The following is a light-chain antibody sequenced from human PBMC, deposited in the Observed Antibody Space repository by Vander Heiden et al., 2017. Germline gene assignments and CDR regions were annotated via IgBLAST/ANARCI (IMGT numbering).Light chain of an antibody. J-gene: IGLJ3*02. CDR3: QAADSSGTYHWV. CDR1: ELTKKY. Sequence: SSQLTQPPSVSVSPGQPARITCAGDELTKKYAYWEQQKPGQAPVLVIYKDSERHSGIPERFYGFSSGKTVTLTSSGVQAEDEADYYCQAADSSGTYHWVFGGGTKLTVL. CDR2: KDS. V-gene: IGLV3-25*03.